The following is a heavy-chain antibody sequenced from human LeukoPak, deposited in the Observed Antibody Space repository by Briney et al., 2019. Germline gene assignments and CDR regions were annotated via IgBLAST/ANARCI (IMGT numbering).Heavy chain of an antibody. CDR3: ARRTRRAAGTTTVNWFDP. V-gene: IGHV4-39*07. CDR1: GVSTSSSSYY. J-gene: IGHJ5*02. D-gene: IGHD6-13*01. CDR2: IYCSGRT. Sequence: PSETLSLTCTVSGVSTSSSSYYWGWIRQPAGKWLEWVGSIYCSGRTYYNPSLKSRVTISVDTSKNQFSLKLSSVTAADTAVYYCARRTRRAAGTTTVNWFDPWGQGTLVTVSS.